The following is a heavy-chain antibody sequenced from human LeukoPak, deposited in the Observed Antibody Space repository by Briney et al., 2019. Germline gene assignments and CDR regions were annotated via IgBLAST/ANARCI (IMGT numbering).Heavy chain of an antibody. V-gene: IGHV3-30*02. CDR3: ARALCLERLVYVDYFDY. CDR1: GFTFSSYG. D-gene: IGHD1-1*01. J-gene: IGHJ4*02. CDR2: IRYDGSNK. Sequence: GGSLRLSCAASGFTFSSYGMHWVRQAPGKGLEWVAFIRYDGSNKYYADSVKGRFTISRDNSKNTLYLQMNSLRAEDTAVYYCARALCLERLVYVDYFDYWGQGTLVTVSS.